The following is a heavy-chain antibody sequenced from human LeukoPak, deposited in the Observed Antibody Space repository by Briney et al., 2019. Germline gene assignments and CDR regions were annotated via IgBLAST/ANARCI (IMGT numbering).Heavy chain of an antibody. CDR2: IYYSGST. Sequence: SETLSLTCTVSGGSISSYYWSWIRQPPGKGLEWIGYIYYSGSTNYNPSLKSRVTISVDTSKNQLSLKLSSVTAADTAVYYCARTSYYYDSSGYFKYYFDYWGQGTLVTVSS. D-gene: IGHD3-22*01. CDR3: ARTSYYYDSSGYFKYYFDY. J-gene: IGHJ4*02. V-gene: IGHV4-59*08. CDR1: GGSISSYY.